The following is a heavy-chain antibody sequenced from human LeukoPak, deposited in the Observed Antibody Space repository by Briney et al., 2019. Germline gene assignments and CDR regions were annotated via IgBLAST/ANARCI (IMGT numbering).Heavy chain of an antibody. CDR2: ISGSGGTA. J-gene: IGHJ4*02. CDR3: AKDSEYYYDSSGYYRD. CDR1: GFTFSSYA. D-gene: IGHD3-22*01. V-gene: IGHV3-23*01. Sequence: GGSLRLSCAASGFTFSSYAMSWVRQAPGKGLEWVSAISGSGGTAYYADSVKGRFTISRDNSKNTLYLQMNSLRAEDTDVYYCAKDSEYYYDSSGYYRDWGQGTLVTVSS.